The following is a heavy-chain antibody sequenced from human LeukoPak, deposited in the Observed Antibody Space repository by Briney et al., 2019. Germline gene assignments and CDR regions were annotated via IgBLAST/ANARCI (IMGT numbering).Heavy chain of an antibody. J-gene: IGHJ4*02. Sequence: GGSLRLSCAASGFTFSSYWMSWVRQAPGKGLEWVANIKEDGSEKYYVDSVKGRLTISRDNAKNSLYLQMNSLRAEDTAVYYCSSQYASSSNYWGQGTLVTVSS. CDR1: GFTFSSYW. CDR3: SSQYASSSNY. CDR2: IKEDGSEK. D-gene: IGHD6-6*01. V-gene: IGHV3-7*05.